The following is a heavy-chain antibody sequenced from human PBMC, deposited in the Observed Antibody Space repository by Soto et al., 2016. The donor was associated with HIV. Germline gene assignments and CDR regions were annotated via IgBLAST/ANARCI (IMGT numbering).Heavy chain of an antibody. Sequence: EVQLVESGGGSVQPGGSLKLSCAASGFIFSDSAIHWVRQAPGKGLEWVGHIRTKGNNYATAFSASVKGRFTISRDDSKNTAYLQMNSLKTEDTAVYYCARDPYYHYMDVWGKGTTVTVSS. CDR2: IRTKGNNYAT. CDR1: GFIFSDSA. V-gene: IGHV3-73*01. CDR3: ARDPYYHYMDV. J-gene: IGHJ6*03.